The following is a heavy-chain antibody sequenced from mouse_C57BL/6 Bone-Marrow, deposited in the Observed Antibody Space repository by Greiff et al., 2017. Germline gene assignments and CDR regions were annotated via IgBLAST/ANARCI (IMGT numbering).Heavy chain of an antibody. D-gene: IGHD1-1*01. CDR1: GYTFTSYW. Sequence: QVQLQQPGAELVKPGASVKMSCKASGYTFTSYWITWVKQRPGQGLEWIGDIYPGSGSTNYNEKSKSKATLTVDTSSSTAYMQLSSLTSEDSAVYYCARSGSSYDWFAYWGQGTLVTVSA. V-gene: IGHV1-55*01. CDR2: IYPGSGST. CDR3: ARSGSSYDWFAY. J-gene: IGHJ3*01.